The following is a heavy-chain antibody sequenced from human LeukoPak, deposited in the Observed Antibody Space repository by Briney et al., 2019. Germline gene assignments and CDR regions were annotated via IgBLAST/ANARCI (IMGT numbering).Heavy chain of an antibody. Sequence: GGSLRLSCAASGFTFSSYSMNWVRQAPGKGLEWVSSISSSSSYIYSADSVKGRFTISRDNAKNSLYLQMSSLRAEDTAVYYCARAPYGSGSYSGSDYWGQGTLVTVSS. J-gene: IGHJ4*02. CDR3: ARAPYGSGSYSGSDY. CDR2: ISSSSSYI. V-gene: IGHV3-21*01. D-gene: IGHD3-10*01. CDR1: GFTFSSYS.